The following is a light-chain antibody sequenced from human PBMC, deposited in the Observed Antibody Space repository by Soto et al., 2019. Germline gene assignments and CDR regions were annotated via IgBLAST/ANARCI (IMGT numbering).Light chain of an antibody. CDR3: CSYIGDYSYV. CDR2: DVT. Sequence: QSALTQPHSVSGSPGQSVTVSCIGTSSDIGDYNSVSWYQQHPGKAPQLMIFDVTKRPSGVPDRFSGSKSGTTASLTISGLQAEDEADYYCCSYIGDYSYVFATGTKLTVL. J-gene: IGLJ1*01. V-gene: IGLV2-11*01. CDR1: SSDIGDYNS.